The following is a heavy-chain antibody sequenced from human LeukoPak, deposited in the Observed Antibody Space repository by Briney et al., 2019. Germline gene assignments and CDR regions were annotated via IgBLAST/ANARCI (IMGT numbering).Heavy chain of an antibody. V-gene: IGHV3-66*02. Sequence: PGRCLRLSCAASGFTVSSHYMRCVRQAPGKGLEWVSVIYSRGSIYYADSVKGRFTSSRDTSKNTLYLQMNSLRAEDTAVYYCARPPPPPLYSQPVITEFDYWGQGTLVTVSS. J-gene: IGHJ4*02. D-gene: IGHD6-13*01. CDR3: ARPPPPPLYSQPVITEFDY. CDR1: GFTVSSHY. CDR2: IYSRGSI.